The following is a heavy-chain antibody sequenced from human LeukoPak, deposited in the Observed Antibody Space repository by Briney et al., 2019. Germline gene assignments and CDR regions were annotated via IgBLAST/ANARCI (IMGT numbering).Heavy chain of an antibody. CDR3: ARGGIAVAGSAFDY. CDR1: GYSISSGYY. V-gene: IGHV4-38-2*02. J-gene: IGHJ4*02. CDR2: IYHSGST. Sequence: SETLSLTCTVSGYSISSGYYWGWIRQPPGKGLEWIGSIYHSGSTYYNPSLKSRVTISVDTSKNQFSLKLSSVTAADTAVYYCARGGIAVAGSAFDYWGQGTLVTVSS. D-gene: IGHD6-19*01.